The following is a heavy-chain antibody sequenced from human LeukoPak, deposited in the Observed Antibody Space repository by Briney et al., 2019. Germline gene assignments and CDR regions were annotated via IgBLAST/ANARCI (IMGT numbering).Heavy chain of an antibody. CDR3: AKAQGGVVEMATSLDY. CDR1: GFTFSSYG. D-gene: IGHD5-24*01. J-gene: IGHJ4*02. Sequence: TGGSLRLSCAASGFTFSSYGMHWVRQAPGKGLEWVAVISYDGSNKYYADSVKGRFTISRDNSKNTLYLQMNSLRAEDTAVYYCAKAQGGVVEMATSLDYWGQGTLVTVSS. CDR2: ISYDGSNK. V-gene: IGHV3-30*18.